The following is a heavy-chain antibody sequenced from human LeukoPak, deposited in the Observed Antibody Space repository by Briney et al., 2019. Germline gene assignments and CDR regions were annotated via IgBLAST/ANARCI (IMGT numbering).Heavy chain of an antibody. V-gene: IGHV4-38-2*01. CDR3: ARTYSSSWLDY. Sequence: SETLSLTCAVSGYSISSGYYWGWIRQPPGKGLEWIGSIYHSGSTYYNPSLKSRVTISVDTSKNQFSLKLSSVTAADTAVYYCARTYSSSWLDYWGQGTLLTVSS. CDR2: IYHSGST. D-gene: IGHD6-13*01. J-gene: IGHJ4*02. CDR1: GYSISSGYY.